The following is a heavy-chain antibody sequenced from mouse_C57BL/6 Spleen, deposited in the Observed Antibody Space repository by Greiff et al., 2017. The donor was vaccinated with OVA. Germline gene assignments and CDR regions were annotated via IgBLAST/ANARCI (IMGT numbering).Heavy chain of an antibody. CDR1: GFSLNSFG. J-gene: IGHJ2*01. Sequence: VQLQQSGPGLVQPSQSLSITCTVSGFSLNSFGVHWVRPSPGKGLEWLGGIWSGGSTDYKAAFISRLSISKDNSKSQVFFKMNSLQADDTAIYYCARYDYAVGVDYWGQGTTLTVSS. D-gene: IGHD2-4*01. V-gene: IGHV2-2*01. CDR2: IWSGGST. CDR3: ARYDYAVGVDY.